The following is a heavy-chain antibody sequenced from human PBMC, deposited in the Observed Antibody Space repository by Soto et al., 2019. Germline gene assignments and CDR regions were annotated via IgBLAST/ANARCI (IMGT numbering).Heavy chain of an antibody. V-gene: IGHV4-31*03. CDR1: GGSISSGGYY. D-gene: IGHD3-10*01. Sequence: PSETLSLTCTVSGGSISSGGYYWSWIRQHPGKGLEWIGYIYNSGSTYYNPSLKSRVIISVDTSKNQFSLKLSSVTAADTAVYYCARGTGSYVYWGQGTLVTVSS. CDR3: ARGTGSYVY. J-gene: IGHJ4*02. CDR2: IYNSGST.